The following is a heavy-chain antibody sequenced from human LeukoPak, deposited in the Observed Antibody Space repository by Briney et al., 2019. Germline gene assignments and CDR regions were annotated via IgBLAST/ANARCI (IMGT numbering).Heavy chain of an antibody. Sequence: GQPLKSSCKGSGYSFTKYWIGWVRQMPGKGLEWMGIISPGDSATRYSPSFQGQVTISADKSINTAYLQWISLKASDTAMYYCARPGSGRRNDAFDIWGQGTMVTVSS. CDR3: ARPGSGRRNDAFDI. V-gene: IGHV5-51*01. J-gene: IGHJ3*02. CDR1: GYSFTKYW. D-gene: IGHD3-10*01. CDR2: ISPGDSAT.